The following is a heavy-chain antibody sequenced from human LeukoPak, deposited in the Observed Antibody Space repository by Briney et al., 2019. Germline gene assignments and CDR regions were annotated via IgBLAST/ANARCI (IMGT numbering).Heavy chain of an antibody. Sequence: AASVKVSCKASGYTFSGYYMHWVRQAPGQGHEWMGWISPKSGDTNYAQNFQGRVTMSRDTSISTAYMELSRLTSDDTAVYYCARGRDKTTSPAIDYWGQGTLVTVSS. CDR1: GYTFSGYY. D-gene: IGHD2-2*01. J-gene: IGHJ4*02. CDR3: ARGRDKTTSPAIDY. V-gene: IGHV1-2*02. CDR2: ISPKSGDT.